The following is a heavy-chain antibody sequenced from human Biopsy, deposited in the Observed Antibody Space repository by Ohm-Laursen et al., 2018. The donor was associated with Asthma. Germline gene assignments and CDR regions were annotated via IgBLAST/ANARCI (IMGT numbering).Heavy chain of an antibody. CDR1: GFAVSRDH. J-gene: IGHJ4*02. CDR2: IYSGGTS. Sequence: SLRLSCTASGFAVSRDHTFWVRQAPGKGLEWVSVIYSGGTSHTADSMRGRFTISRDYSKNTLYLQMHSLRAEDTAVYYCVRGDSSNWSHYYFDYWGQGTLVTVSS. D-gene: IGHD3-22*01. CDR3: VRGDSSNWSHYYFDY. V-gene: IGHV3-53*01.